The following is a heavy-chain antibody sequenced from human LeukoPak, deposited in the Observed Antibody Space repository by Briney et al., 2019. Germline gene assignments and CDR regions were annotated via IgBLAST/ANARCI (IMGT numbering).Heavy chain of an antibody. CDR2: IDQGGSEK. V-gene: IGHV3-7*01. CDR3: ARSSGWYRYFDY. CDR1: GFTFSFYW. D-gene: IGHD6-19*01. J-gene: IGHJ4*02. Sequence: GGSLRLSCAASGFTFSFYWMSWVRQAPGKGLEWVANIDQGGSEKYYVDSVKGRFTISRDNAKNSLYLQMNSLRAEDTAVYYCARSSGWYRYFDYWGQGTLVTVSS.